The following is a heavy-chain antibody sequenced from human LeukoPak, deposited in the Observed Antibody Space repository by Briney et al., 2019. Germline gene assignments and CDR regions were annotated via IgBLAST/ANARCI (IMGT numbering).Heavy chain of an antibody. J-gene: IGHJ4*02. Sequence: GGSLRLSCAASGFTLSSYDMHWVRQAAGKGLEWVSGVGSAGGIFYVGSVKGRFTISRDNAKNSLYLQMNSLRAEDTAVYTCARDLYRRQHLGLIDSWGQGTRVTVSS. D-gene: IGHD6-13*01. CDR1: GFTLSSYD. CDR2: VGSAGGI. V-gene: IGHV3-13*04. CDR3: ARDLYRRQHLGLIDS.